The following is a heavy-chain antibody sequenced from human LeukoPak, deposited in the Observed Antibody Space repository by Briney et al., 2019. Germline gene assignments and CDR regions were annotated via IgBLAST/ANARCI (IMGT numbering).Heavy chain of an antibody. J-gene: IGHJ1*01. CDR3: ARRRYYDGSGYLE. D-gene: IGHD3-22*01. V-gene: IGHV4-39*01. CDR1: GDSISRSDSY. CDR2: LYYTGRT. Sequence: PSETLSLTCSVSGDSISRSDSYWDWIRQPLGKGLEWIGTLYYTGRTYYSPSLKSRLTMSVDTSNNQFSLNLRSVTAADTAVYYCARRRYYDGSGYLEWGQGTLLSVSS.